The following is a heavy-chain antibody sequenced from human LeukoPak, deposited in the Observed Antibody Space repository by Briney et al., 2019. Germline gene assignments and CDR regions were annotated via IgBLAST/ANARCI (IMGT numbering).Heavy chain of an antibody. J-gene: IGHJ3*02. Sequence: PSETLSLTCTVSGGSISSSSYQWGWIRQPPGKGLEWIGSIYYSGYTFYKPSLKSRVTISVDTSKNQFSLELSSVTAADTALYYCARHGGYGTGDALDIWGQGTMVTVSS. CDR3: ARHGGYGTGDALDI. D-gene: IGHD5-18*01. CDR1: GGSISSSSYQ. CDR2: IYYSGYT. V-gene: IGHV4-39*01.